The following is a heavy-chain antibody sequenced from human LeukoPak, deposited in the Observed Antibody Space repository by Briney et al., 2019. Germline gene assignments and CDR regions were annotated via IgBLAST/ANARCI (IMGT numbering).Heavy chain of an antibody. Sequence: GASVKVSCKASGYTFTGYYMHWVRQAPGQGLEWMGRINPNSGGTNYAQKFQGRVTMTRDTSISTAYMELSRLRSDDTAVYYCARDSSGWYEVDYFDYWGQGTLVTVSS. D-gene: IGHD6-19*01. V-gene: IGHV1-2*06. CDR2: INPNSGGT. CDR3: ARDSSGWYEVDYFDY. J-gene: IGHJ4*02. CDR1: GYTFTGYY.